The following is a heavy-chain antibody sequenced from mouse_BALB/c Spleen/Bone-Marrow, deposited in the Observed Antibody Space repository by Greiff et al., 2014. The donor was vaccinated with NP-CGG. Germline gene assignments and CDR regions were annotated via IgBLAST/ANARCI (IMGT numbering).Heavy chain of an antibody. CDR3: ASPIYYGNYGFAY. J-gene: IGHJ3*01. Sequence: VQLQQSGAELMKPGASVKVSCKATGYTFSSYWIEWVKQRPGHGLEWIGEILPGSGSIKYNEKLKGKATFTADTSSNTAYMQLSSLTSEDSAVYYCASPIYYGNYGFAYWGQGTLVTVSA. V-gene: IGHV1-9*01. CDR2: ILPGSGSI. CDR1: GYTFSSYW. D-gene: IGHD2-1*01.